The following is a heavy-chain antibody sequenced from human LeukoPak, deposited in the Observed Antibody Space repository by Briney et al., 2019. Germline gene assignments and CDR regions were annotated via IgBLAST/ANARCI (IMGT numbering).Heavy chain of an antibody. CDR1: GFTFSDYS. CDR3: ARDYKYAFDN. J-gene: IGHJ4*02. D-gene: IGHD5-24*01. Sequence: GGSLRLSCAASGFTFSDYSMTWVRQAPGKGLEWIPYIGIDSGNTNYADSVKGRFTISGDKAKNSLYLQMNSPRVEDTAVYYCARDYKYAFDNWGQGTPVTVSS. V-gene: IGHV3-48*01. CDR2: IGIDSGNT.